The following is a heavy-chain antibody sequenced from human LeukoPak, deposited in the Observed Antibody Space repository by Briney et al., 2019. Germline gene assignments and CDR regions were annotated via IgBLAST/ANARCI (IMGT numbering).Heavy chain of an antibody. CDR3: ARRYCSSTSCTLDY. CDR2: ISYDGSNK. Sequence: GRSLRLSCAASGFTFSSYGMHWVRQAPGKGLEWVAVISYDGSNKYYADSVKGRFTISRDNSKNTLYLQMNSLRAEDTAVYYCARRYCSSTSCTLDYWGQGTLVTVSS. J-gene: IGHJ4*02. CDR1: GFTFSSYG. V-gene: IGHV3-30*03. D-gene: IGHD2-2*01.